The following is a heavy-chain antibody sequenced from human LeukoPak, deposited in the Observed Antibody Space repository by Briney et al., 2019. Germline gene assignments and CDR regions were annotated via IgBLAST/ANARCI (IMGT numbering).Heavy chain of an antibody. Sequence: SETLSLTCTVSGGSISSHYWIWIRQPPGKGLEWLGYIYYSESTNYNPSLKSRVTISVDTSKNQFSLKLSSVTAADTAVYYCARLYGGNSFLFDYWGQGTLVTVSS. CDR3: ARLYGGNSFLFDY. J-gene: IGHJ4*02. D-gene: IGHD4-23*01. CDR1: GGSISSHY. V-gene: IGHV4-59*11. CDR2: IYYSEST.